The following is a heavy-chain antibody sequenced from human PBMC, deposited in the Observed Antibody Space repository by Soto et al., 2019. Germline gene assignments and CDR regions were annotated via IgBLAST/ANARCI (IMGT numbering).Heavy chain of an antibody. D-gene: IGHD3-22*01. CDR2: IIPIFGTA. CDR1: GGTFSRHA. V-gene: IGHV1-69*01. J-gene: IGHJ4*02. Sequence: QVQLVQSGAEVRKPGSSVKVSCKASGGTFSRHAISWVRQAPGQGLEWMGGIIPIFGTANHAQKFQGRVTNIADESRSTVYMELSSLRSEDTAMYYCARGWGYDSNDYYYAYWGQGTLVIVSS. CDR3: ARGWGYDSNDYYYAY.